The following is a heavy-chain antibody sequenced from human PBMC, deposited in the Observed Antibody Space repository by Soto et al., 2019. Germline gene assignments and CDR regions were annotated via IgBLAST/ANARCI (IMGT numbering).Heavy chain of an antibody. Sequence: ASVKVSCKAFGGTFSSYAICWVRQAPGQGLEWMGGIIPMFGSTNYAQKFQGRVTITADESTSTAFMELSSLRSEDTAVYYCARRVAVTSVRDIAYDHYGLDVWGQGTTVTVSS. CDR2: IIPMFGST. CDR1: GGTFSSYA. V-gene: IGHV1-69*13. J-gene: IGHJ6*02. D-gene: IGHD2-21*02. CDR3: ARRVAVTSVRDIAYDHYGLDV.